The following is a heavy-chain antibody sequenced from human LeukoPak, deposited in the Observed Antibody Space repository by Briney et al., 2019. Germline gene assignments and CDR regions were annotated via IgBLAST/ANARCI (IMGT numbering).Heavy chain of an antibody. V-gene: IGHV4-39*01. CDR1: GGSISSSSYY. CDR3: ARQGFPDYFDY. CDR2: IYYSGST. J-gene: IGHJ4*02. Sequence: SETLSLTCTVSGGSISSSSYYWGWIRQPPGKGLEWIGSIYYSGSTNYNPSLKSRVTISVDTSKNQFSLKLRSVTAADTAVYYCARQGFPDYFDYWGQGTLVTVSS.